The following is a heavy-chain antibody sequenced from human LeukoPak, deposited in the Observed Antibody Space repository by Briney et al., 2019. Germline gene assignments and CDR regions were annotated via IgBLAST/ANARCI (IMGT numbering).Heavy chain of an antibody. Sequence: SETLSLTCTVSGGSISSYYWSWIRQPPGKGLEWIGYIYYSGSTNYNPSLKSRVTISVDTSKNQFSLKLSSVTAADTAVYYCARHGRRIAFDYWCQGTLVTVSS. CDR2: IYYSGST. CDR1: GGSISSYY. D-gene: IGHD6-13*01. CDR3: ARHGRRIAFDY. J-gene: IGHJ4*02. V-gene: IGHV4-59*08.